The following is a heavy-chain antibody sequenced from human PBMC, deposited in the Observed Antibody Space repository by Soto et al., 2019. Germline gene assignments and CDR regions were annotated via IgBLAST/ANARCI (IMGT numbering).Heavy chain of an antibody. CDR2: IWYDGSNK. V-gene: IGHV3-33*01. D-gene: IGHD2-2*01. J-gene: IGHJ5*02. CDR3: AREVDGSSISCYRGWFDP. CDR1: GFTFNTYA. Sequence: PGGSLRLSCATSGFTFNTYAMHWVRQGPGKGLEWVAAIWYDGSNKYYADSVKGRFTISRDNSMNTLYLQMNSLRADDTAVYYCAREVDGSSISCYRGWFDPWGQGTLVTVSS.